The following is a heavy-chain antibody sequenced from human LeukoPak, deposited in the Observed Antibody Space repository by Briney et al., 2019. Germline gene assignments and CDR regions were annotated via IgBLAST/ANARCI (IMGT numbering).Heavy chain of an antibody. CDR3: ARGETNPFDY. CDR2: IYSGGST. CDR1: GFTFSSYS. Sequence: GGSLRLPCAASGFTFSSYSMNWVRQAPGKGLEWVSVIYSGGSTYYADSVKGRFTISRDYSKNTLFLQMNSLRADDTAVYYCARGETNPFDYWGQGILVTVSS. J-gene: IGHJ4*02. V-gene: IGHV3-66*01.